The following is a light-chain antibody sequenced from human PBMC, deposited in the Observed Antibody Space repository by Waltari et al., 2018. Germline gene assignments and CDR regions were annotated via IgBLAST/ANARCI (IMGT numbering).Light chain of an antibody. V-gene: IGKV3-20*01. Sequence: EVVLTQSSGTLSLSPGERATLSCRASQSETSNYLAWYQQTPGQAPRLLIYDASTRATDIPDRFSGSGSGTDFTLTISRVEPEDFAVYHCQQYGALPWTFGQGTKVEMK. CDR3: QQYGALPWT. CDR2: DAS. CDR1: QSETSNY. J-gene: IGKJ1*01.